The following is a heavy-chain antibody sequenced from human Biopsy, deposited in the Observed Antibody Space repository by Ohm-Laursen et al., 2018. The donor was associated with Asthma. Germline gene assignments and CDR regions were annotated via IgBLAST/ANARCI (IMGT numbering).Heavy chain of an antibody. V-gene: IGHV4-34*01. CDR3: ASGPEWYGLDV. CDR2: SNQGGSP. J-gene: IGHJ6*02. D-gene: IGHD3-3*01. Sequence: GTLSLTCGVYRGSLRVYVWSWIRQPPGKGLEWIGESNQGGSPTFNPSLKSRVTISRDTSKNQLSLKLRSVTAADAAVYYCASGPEWYGLDVWGQGTTVTVSS. CDR1: RGSLRVYV.